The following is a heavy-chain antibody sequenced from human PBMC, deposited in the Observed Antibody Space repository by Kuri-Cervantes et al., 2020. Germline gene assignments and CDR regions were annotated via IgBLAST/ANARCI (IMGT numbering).Heavy chain of an antibody. J-gene: IGHJ4*02. D-gene: IGHD3-10*01. CDR3: ARERLTMVRGVNAYYFDY. Sequence: GGSLRLSCAVSGFIFSDHYMDWVRQAPGKGLEWVGRIRNKPNTYTTEYAASVKGRFTISRDDSKNSLYLRMNSLKTEDTAVYYCARERLTMVRGVNAYYFDYWGQGTLVTVSS. CDR1: GFIFSDHY. CDR2: IRNKPNTYTT. V-gene: IGHV3-72*01.